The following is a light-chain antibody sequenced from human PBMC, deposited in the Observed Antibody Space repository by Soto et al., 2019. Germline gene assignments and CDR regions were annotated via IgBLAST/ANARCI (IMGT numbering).Light chain of an antibody. V-gene: IGKV3-20*01. CDR2: AAS. CDR3: QQYGGSPFT. J-gene: IGKJ3*01. CDR1: QSVSVNS. Sequence: ELVLTQSPGTMSLSPGERATLSNRASQSVSVNSLAGYQQKGGQAPRLLIYAASTRATGVPDRFSGTGSGTDFALTISRLETDDSAVYYCQQYGGSPFTVGPGTKVDIK.